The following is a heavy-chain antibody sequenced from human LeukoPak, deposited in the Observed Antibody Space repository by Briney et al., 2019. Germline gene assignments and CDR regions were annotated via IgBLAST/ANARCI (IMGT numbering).Heavy chain of an antibody. V-gene: IGHV3-33*01. J-gene: IGHJ6*02. D-gene: IGHD2-2*01. CDR1: GFTFSSYG. CDR3: ARGVVPAATTIKIYYGMDV. Sequence: GGSLRLSCAASGFTFSSYGMHWVRQAPGKGLEWVAVIWYDGSNKYYADSVKGRFTISRDNSKNTLYLQMNSLRAEDTAVYYCARGVVPAATTIKIYYGMDVWGQGTTVTVSS. CDR2: IWYDGSNK.